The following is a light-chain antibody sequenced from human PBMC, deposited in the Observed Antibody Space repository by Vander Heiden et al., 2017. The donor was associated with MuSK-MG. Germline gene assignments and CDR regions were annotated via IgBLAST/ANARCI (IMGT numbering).Light chain of an antibody. CDR3: AAWDDTLSGQVM. Sequence: QSVLIQPPSASGTPGQRVTISCSGSSSKIGSNPVSWYHQVPGTAPKFLIYNNDKRPSGVPDRFSGSKSGTSASLAISGLQSEDEADYYCAAWDDTLSGQVMFGGGTRLTVL. CDR2: NND. J-gene: IGLJ3*02. CDR1: SSKIGSNP. V-gene: IGLV1-44*01.